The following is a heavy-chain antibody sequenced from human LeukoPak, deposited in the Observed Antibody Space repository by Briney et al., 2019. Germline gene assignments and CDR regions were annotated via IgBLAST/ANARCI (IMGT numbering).Heavy chain of an antibody. D-gene: IGHD5-24*01. CDR3: TRVGYIDEGIDY. J-gene: IGHJ4*02. V-gene: IGHV3-7*04. CDR2: IKQDGGKK. CDR1: GFPFSSYW. Sequence: GGSLRLSCVASGFPFSSYWMTWVRQAPGKGLEWVANIKQDGGKKSYVDSVKGRFTISRDNAKNSLYLQMNSLRAEDTAIYYCTRVGYIDEGIDYWGQGTLVAVSS.